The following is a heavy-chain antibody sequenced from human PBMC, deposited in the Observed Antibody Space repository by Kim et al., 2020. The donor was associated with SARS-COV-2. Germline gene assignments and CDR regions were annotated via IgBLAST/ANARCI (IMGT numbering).Heavy chain of an antibody. D-gene: IGHD4-4*01. CDR3: AREPYSNYVYYGMDV. CDR2: IYYSGST. CDR1: GGSISSGGYY. V-gene: IGHV4-31*03. J-gene: IGHJ6*02. Sequence: SETLSLTCTVSGGSISSGGYYWSWIRQHPGKGLEWIGYIYYSGSTYYNPSLKSRVTISVDTSKNQFSLKLSSVTAADTAVYYCAREPYSNYVYYGMDVWGQGTTVTVSS.